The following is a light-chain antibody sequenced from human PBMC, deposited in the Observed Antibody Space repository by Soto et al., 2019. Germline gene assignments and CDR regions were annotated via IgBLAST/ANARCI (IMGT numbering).Light chain of an antibody. CDR3: RHSCNPPPIT. Sequence: AIRMTQSPFSLSASVGDRVTITCWASQGISSFLAFIYYASSLQSGVPSGFSGSGSGTDYTLTVSRLQPEDFASYYCRHSCNPPPITLGLGTTLEIK. CDR2: YAS. J-gene: IGKJ2*01. CDR1: QGISSF. V-gene: IGKV1D-43*01.